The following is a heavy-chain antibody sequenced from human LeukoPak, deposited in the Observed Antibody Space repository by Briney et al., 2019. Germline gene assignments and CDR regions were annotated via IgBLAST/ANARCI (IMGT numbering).Heavy chain of an antibody. CDR3: ARGESPGYSSSWGY. J-gene: IGHJ4*02. D-gene: IGHD6-13*01. CDR1: GGSISSYY. V-gene: IGHV4-59*01. Sequence: SETLSLTCTVSGGSISSYYWSWIRPPPGKGLEWIGYIYYSGNTNYNPSLKSRVTISVDTSKNQFSLKLTSVTAADTAVYYCARGESPGYSSSWGYWGQGTLVTVSS. CDR2: IYYSGNT.